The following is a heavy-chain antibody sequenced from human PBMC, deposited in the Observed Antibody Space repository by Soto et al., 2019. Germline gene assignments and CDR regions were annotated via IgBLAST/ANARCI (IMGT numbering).Heavy chain of an antibody. V-gene: IGHV5-51*01. D-gene: IGHD6-13*01. CDR3: ARTSAAGKYSYGMDV. CDR2: IYPGDSKT. J-gene: IGHJ6*02. Sequence: PGESLKISCKGSGFSFTTYWIAWVRQMPGKGLEWMGIIYPGDSKTTYSPSFQGQVTISADKSISTAYLQWSSLKASDTAMYYCARTSAAGKYSYGMDVWGQGTTVTSP. CDR1: GFSFTTYW.